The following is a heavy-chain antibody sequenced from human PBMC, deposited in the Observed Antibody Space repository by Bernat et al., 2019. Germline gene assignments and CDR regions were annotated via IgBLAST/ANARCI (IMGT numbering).Heavy chain of an antibody. J-gene: IGHJ4*02. D-gene: IGHD3-16*01. CDR3: AKEGPMITFGGETAPYFDY. V-gene: IGHV3-53*05. CDR2: ISWNSDII. CDR1: GFTVSSNY. Sequence: EVQLVETGGGLIQPGGSLRLSCAASGFTVSSNYMSWVRQAPGKGLEWVSVISWNSDIIGYADSVKGRFTISRDNAKNSLYLQMNSLRAEDTALYYCAKEGPMITFGGETAPYFDYWGQGTLVTVSS.